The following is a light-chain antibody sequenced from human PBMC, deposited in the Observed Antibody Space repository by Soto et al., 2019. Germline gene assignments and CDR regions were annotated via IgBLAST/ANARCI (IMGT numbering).Light chain of an antibody. J-gene: IGKJ1*01. CDR2: GAS. CDR3: HHYCSSPRT. CDR1: QSVSSSY. V-gene: IGKV3-20*01. Sequence: EIVLTQSPGTLSLSPGERATLSCRASQSVSSSYLAWYQQKPGQAPRLLIYGASNKATGIPDKFSGSGSGTDFTLTISRLEPEDSVVYLWHHYCSSPRTFGQGTKVEIK.